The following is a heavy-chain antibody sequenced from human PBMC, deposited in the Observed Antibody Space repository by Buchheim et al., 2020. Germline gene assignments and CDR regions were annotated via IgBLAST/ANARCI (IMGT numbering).Heavy chain of an antibody. Sequence: QVQLVESGGGVVQPGRSLRLSCAASGFTFSSYGMHWVRQAPGKGLEWAAFIRYDGSNKYYADSVKGRFTISRDNSKNPLYLQMNSLRAEDTAVYYCAKGDIVVVPAGDGMDVWGQGTT. CDR3: AKGDIVVVPAGDGMDV. CDR2: IRYDGSNK. V-gene: IGHV3-30*02. J-gene: IGHJ6*02. CDR1: GFTFSSYG. D-gene: IGHD2-2*01.